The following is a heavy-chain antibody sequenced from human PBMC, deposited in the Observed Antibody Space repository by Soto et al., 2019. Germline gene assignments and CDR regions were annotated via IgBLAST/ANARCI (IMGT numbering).Heavy chain of an antibody. Sequence: SETLSLTCTVSGGSISSSSSYWGWIRQPPGKGLEWIGEINHSGSTNYNPSLKSRVTISVDTSKNQFSLKLSSVTAVDTVVYYCARVRRKDMKGPFDYWGQGTLVTVSS. CDR1: GGSISSSSSY. V-gene: IGHV4-39*07. CDR2: INHSGST. J-gene: IGHJ4*02. CDR3: ARVRRKDMKGPFDY. D-gene: IGHD2-15*01.